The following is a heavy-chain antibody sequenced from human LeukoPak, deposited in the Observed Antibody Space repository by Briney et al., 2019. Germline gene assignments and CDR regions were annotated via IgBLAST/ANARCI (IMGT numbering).Heavy chain of an antibody. Sequence: GGSLRLSCAASGFTVSSNYMSWVRQAPGEGLEWVSVIYSGGSTYYADSVKGRFTTSRDNSKNTLYLQMNSLRAEDTAVYYCARENHGPLDYWGQGTLVTVSS. CDR3: ARENHGPLDY. CDR2: IYSGGST. CDR1: GFTVSSNY. J-gene: IGHJ4*02. V-gene: IGHV3-53*01.